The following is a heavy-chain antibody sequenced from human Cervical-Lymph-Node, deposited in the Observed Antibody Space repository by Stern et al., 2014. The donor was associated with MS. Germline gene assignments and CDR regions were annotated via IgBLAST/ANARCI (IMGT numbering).Heavy chain of an antibody. V-gene: IGHV1-18*01. D-gene: IGHD3-10*01. CDR2: ISAYKGKT. Sequence: QVQLVQSRAEVKKPGASVKVSCKASGYTFTSYGISWVRQATGKGHEGRGWISAYKGKTNYAQKCQGRVAMTTDSSTSTAYMELRSLRSDDTAVYYCARVILSGWDQNSGDYWGQGTLVTVSS. CDR1: GYTFTSYG. CDR3: ARVILSGWDQNSGDY. J-gene: IGHJ4*02.